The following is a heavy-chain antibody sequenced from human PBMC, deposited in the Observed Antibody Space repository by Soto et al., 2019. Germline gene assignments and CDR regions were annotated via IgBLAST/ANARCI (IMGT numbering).Heavy chain of an antibody. CDR3: ATGGPGSGWPFDY. CDR2: FDPEDGET. V-gene: IGHV1-24*01. J-gene: IGHJ4*02. D-gene: IGHD6-19*01. CDR1: GYLFTSSD. Sequence: ASVKVSCKASGYLFTSSDINWVRQAPGKGLEWMGGFDPEDGETIYAQKFQGRVTMTEDTSTDTAYMELSSLRSEDTAVYYCATGGPGSGWPFDYWGQGTLVTVSS.